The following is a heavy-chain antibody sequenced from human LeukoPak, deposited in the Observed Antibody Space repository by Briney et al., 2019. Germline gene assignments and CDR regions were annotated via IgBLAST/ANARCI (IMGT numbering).Heavy chain of an antibody. Sequence: SETLSLTCTVSGVSISSYYWSWVRQPPGKGLEWIGYIYFSGSTNYNPSLKSRVTMSVDTSKNQFSLKLSSVTAADTAVYYCVRGGIVGTSARVPLFDNWGQGTLVTVSS. D-gene: IGHD2-21*01. J-gene: IGHJ4*02. CDR1: GVSISSYY. CDR3: VRGGIVGTSARVPLFDN. CDR2: IYFSGST. V-gene: IGHV4-59*01.